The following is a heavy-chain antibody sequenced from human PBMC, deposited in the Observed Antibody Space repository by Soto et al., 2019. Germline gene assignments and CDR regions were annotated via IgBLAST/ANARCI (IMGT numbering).Heavy chain of an antibody. CDR1: GGSFSGYY. D-gene: IGHD2-2*01. CDR3: ARGIGYCSSINCYSSRRLRFDS. V-gene: IGHV4-34*01. CDR2: VNHSGTT. J-gene: IGHJ4*02. Sequence: QVQLQQWGAGLLKPSETLSLTCAVYGGSFSGYYWTWIRQSPEKGLEWIGEVNHSGTTYYNPSLKTGVTISVHTPKTQFSLKMSSVTVADTAVYYCARGIGYCSSINCYSSRRLRFDSWGQGTLVTVSS.